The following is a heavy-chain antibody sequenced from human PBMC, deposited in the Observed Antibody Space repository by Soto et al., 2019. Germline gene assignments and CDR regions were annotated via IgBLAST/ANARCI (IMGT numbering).Heavy chain of an antibody. Sequence: SETLSLTCAVYGGSFSGYYWSWIRQPPGKGLEWIGEINHSGSTNYNPSLKSRVTISVDTSKNQFSLKLSSVTAADTAVYYCAREVVYAIRARLYYFDYWGQGTLVTVSS. D-gene: IGHD2-8*02. J-gene: IGHJ4*02. V-gene: IGHV4-34*01. CDR3: AREVVYAIRARLYYFDY. CDR2: INHSGST. CDR1: GGSFSGYY.